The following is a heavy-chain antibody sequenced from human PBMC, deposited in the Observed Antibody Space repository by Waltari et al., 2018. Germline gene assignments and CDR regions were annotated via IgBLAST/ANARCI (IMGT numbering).Heavy chain of an antibody. CDR2: NNINESGT. J-gene: IGHJ5*02. Sequence: EVQLVESGGGLVQPGGSLRLSCAASGFTFTRYWMHWVRQAPGKGLVCVTSNNINESGTSYADSVKGRFTISRDNTKNTLYLQMNSLRAEDTAVYYCARSCGLRCHWFDPWGQGTLVTVSS. V-gene: IGHV3-74*01. D-gene: IGHD4-17*01. CDR3: ARSCGLRCHWFDP. CDR1: GFTFTRYW.